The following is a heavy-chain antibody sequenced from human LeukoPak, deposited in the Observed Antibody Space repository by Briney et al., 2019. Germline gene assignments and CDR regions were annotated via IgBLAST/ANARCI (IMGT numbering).Heavy chain of an antibody. D-gene: IGHD3-10*01. J-gene: IGHJ6*03. CDR1: GFSFSSYW. V-gene: IGHV3-7*01. Sequence: GGSLRLSFEGSGFSFSSYWMTWVRQSPGKGPEWVANIKQDESERYTVDSVKGRFTISRDNAKNSVYLHMNSLRAEDTALYYCARLSAYYYGSFFYYYMDVWGKGTTVTVSS. CDR2: IKQDESER. CDR3: ARLSAYYYGSFFYYYMDV.